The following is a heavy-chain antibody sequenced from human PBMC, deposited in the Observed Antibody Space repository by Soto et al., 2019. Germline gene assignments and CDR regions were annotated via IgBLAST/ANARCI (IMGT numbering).Heavy chain of an antibody. Sequence: QVQLVQSGAEVKKPGASVKVSCTASGYTFTSYDISWVRQAPGQGLEWMGWISTYNGNTNYAQKLQGRVTMTTDTATSTAYMELRSLRSDDTAVYYCARGFRVAATRWWFDPWGQGTLVTVSS. V-gene: IGHV1-18*01. CDR1: GYTFTSYD. J-gene: IGHJ5*02. CDR3: ARGFRVAATRWWFDP. D-gene: IGHD2-15*01. CDR2: ISTYNGNT.